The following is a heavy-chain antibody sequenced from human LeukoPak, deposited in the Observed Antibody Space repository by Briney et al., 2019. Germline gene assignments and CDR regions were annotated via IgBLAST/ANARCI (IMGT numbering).Heavy chain of an antibody. CDR1: GYTFTSYG. CDR2: ISAYNGNT. D-gene: IGHD2-2*02. J-gene: IGHJ1*01. CDR3: ARDIVVVPAAIWRYFQH. Sequence: ASVKVSCKASGYTFTSYGISWVRQAPGQGLEWMGWISAYNGNTNYAQKLQGRVTMTTDTSTSTAYMELRSLRSDDTAVYYCARDIVVVPAAIWRYFQHWGQGTLVTVSS. V-gene: IGHV1-18*01.